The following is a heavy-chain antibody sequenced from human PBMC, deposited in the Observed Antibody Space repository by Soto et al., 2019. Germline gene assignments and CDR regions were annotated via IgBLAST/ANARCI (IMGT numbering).Heavy chain of an antibody. CDR1: GGTCSMYA. CDR2: IIPIFGTA. V-gene: IGHV1-69*13. Sequence: SVKVSCKASGGTCSMYAISGVLQPPLQWLEWMGGIIPIFGTANYAQKFQGRVTITADESTSTAYMELSSLRSEDTAVYYCAIVKAYCGGDCLGYFDYWGQGTLVTVSS. J-gene: IGHJ4*02. CDR3: AIVKAYCGGDCLGYFDY. D-gene: IGHD2-21*02.